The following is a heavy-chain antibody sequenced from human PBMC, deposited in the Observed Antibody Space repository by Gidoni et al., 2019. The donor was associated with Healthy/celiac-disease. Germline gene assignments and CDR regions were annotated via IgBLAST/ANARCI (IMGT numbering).Heavy chain of an antibody. Sequence: QVQLVESGGGVVQPGRSLRLSWAASGFTFSSYGMHWVRQAPGKGLEWVAVRSYDGSNKYYADSVKGRFTISRDNSKNTLYLQMNSLRAEDTAVYYCAKDRRDGYEDRSFFDYWGQGTLVTVSS. CDR3: AKDRRDGYEDRSFFDY. CDR1: GFTFSSYG. D-gene: IGHD5-12*01. CDR2: RSYDGSNK. V-gene: IGHV3-30*18. J-gene: IGHJ4*02.